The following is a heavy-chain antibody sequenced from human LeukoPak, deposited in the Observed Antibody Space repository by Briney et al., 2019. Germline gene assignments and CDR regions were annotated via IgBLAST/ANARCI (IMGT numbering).Heavy chain of an antibody. CDR1: EFTFSNYT. CDR2: ISSSSTYI. V-gene: IGHV3-21*01. D-gene: IGHD1-26*01. CDR3: ARDSRSRRRRPGWFFDL. J-gene: IGHJ2*01. Sequence: PGGSLRLSCAASEFTFSNYTMNWVRQAPGKGLEWVSSISSSSTYIYYAASVKGRFTISRDNAKNSLSLQMNSLRAEDTAVYYCARDSRSRRRRPGWFFDLWGRGTLVTVSS.